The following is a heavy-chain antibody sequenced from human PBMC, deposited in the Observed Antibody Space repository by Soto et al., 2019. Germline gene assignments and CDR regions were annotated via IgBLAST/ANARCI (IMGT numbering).Heavy chain of an antibody. Sequence: GGSLRLSCAASVFTFSSYAMSWVRQAPGKGLEWVSAINGSGGSTYYADSVKGRFTISRDNSKNTLYLQMNSLRAEDTAVYYCAKDRRYNWNDGTYYFDYWGQGTLVTVSS. D-gene: IGHD1-20*01. J-gene: IGHJ4*02. CDR2: INGSGGST. V-gene: IGHV3-23*01. CDR1: VFTFSSYA. CDR3: AKDRRYNWNDGTYYFDY.